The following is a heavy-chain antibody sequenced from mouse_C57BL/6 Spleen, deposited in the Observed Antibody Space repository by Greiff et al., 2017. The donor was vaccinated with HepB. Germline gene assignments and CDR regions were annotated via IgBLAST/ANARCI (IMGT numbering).Heavy chain of an antibody. J-gene: IGHJ4*01. CDR1: GYTFTDYE. CDR3: TRKGDSSGYHAMDY. CDR2: IDPETGGT. Sequence: VQLQQSGAELVRPGASVTLSCKASGYTFTDYEMHWVKQTPVHGLEWIGAIDPETGGTAYNQKFKGKAILTADKSSSTAYMELRSLTSEDSAVYYCTRKGDSSGYHAMDYWGQGTSVTVSS. D-gene: IGHD3-2*02. V-gene: IGHV1-15*01.